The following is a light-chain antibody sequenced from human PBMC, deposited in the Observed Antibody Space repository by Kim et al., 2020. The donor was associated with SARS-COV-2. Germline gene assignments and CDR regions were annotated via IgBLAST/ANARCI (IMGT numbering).Light chain of an antibody. V-gene: IGKV4-1*01. CDR1: QSVLYSSNNKNY. CDR3: KQYYSTPLT. Sequence: DIVMTQSPDSLAVSLGERATINCKSSQSVLYSSNNKNYLAWYQQKPGQPPKLLIYWASTRESGVPDRFSGSGSGTDFTLTISSLQAEDVEVYYCKQYYSTPLTFGGGTKVDIK. CDR2: WAS. J-gene: IGKJ4*01.